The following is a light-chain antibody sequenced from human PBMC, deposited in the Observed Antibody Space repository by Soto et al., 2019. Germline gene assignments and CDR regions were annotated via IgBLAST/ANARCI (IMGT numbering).Light chain of an antibody. CDR1: QPIASN. Sequence: EILITRSPATMSVSPGEGASLSCRASQPIASNGAWYQQRPGQPPRLLIFGASTRASDVPDGFTGSGSGTQFTLTIASLEPEDFAVYYCQHRFNWPWTCDQ. CDR2: GAS. V-gene: IGKV3-15*01. J-gene: IGKJ1*01. CDR3: QHRFNWPWT.